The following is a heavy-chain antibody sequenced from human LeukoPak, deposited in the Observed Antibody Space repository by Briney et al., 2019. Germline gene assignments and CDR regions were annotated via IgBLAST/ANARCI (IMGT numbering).Heavy chain of an antibody. Sequence: GGSLRLSCAASGFTFSSYGMHWVRQAPGKGLEWVAVISYDGSNKYYADSVKGRFTISRDNSKNTLYVQMNSLRAEDTAVYYCAKDHDTAMAPYSWGQGTLVTVSS. CDR1: GFTFSSYG. CDR3: AKDHDTAMAPYS. CDR2: ISYDGSNK. J-gene: IGHJ4*02. V-gene: IGHV3-30*18. D-gene: IGHD5-18*01.